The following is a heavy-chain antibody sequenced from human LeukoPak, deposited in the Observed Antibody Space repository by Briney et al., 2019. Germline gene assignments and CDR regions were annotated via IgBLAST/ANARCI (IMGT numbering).Heavy chain of an antibody. CDR2: IYSGGST. V-gene: IGHV3-66*01. CDR3: ARVAPLYGSGFDY. J-gene: IGHJ4*02. CDR1: GFTVSSNY. Sequence: PGGSLRLSCAASGFTVSSNYMSWVRQAPGKGLEWVSVIYSGGSTYYADSVKGRFTISRDNSKNTLYLQMNSLRAEDTAVYYCARVAPLYGSGFDYWGQGTLVTVSS. D-gene: IGHD3-10*01.